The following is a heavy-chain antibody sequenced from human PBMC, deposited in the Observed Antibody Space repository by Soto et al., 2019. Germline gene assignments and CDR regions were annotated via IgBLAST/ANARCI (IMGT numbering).Heavy chain of an antibody. CDR2: ISGTGGST. CDR1: GFTFSSHA. CDR3: GKDRNIFNSYGGGFDY. V-gene: IGHV3-23*01. D-gene: IGHD5-18*01. Sequence: EAQLLESGGGLVQPGGSLRLSCAASGFTFSSHAMSWVRQAPGKGLEWVSGISGTGGSTYYADSVKGRFTISRDNSKNTLYLQMNSLRAEDTAVYYCGKDRNIFNSYGGGFDYGGQGTLVTVSS. J-gene: IGHJ4*02.